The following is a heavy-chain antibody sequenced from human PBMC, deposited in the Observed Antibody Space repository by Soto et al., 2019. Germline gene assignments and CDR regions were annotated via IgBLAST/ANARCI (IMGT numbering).Heavy chain of an antibody. J-gene: IGHJ4*02. V-gene: IGHV3-23*01. CDR2: ISGSGVNT. Sequence: EVQLLDSGGGLVQPGGSLRLSCAASGFTFSNYAMSWVRQAPGKGLEWVSAISGSGVNTYYADSVKGRFTISRDNSKNWLYLQMDSLRVENTAVYYCAKGYFDCTHAPYSFDYWGQGPLVTVPS. CDR3: AKGYFDCTHAPYSFDY. D-gene: IGHD3-9*01. CDR1: GFTFSNYA.